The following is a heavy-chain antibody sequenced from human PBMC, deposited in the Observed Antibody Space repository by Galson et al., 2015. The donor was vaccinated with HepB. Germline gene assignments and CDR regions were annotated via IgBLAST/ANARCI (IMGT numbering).Heavy chain of an antibody. Sequence: SVKVSCKASGYTFTSYAMNWVRQAPGQGLEWMGWINTNTGNPTYAQGFTGRFVFSLDTSVSTAYLQISSLKAEDTAVYYCARDTGGSYFFSFLNWFDPWGQGTLVTVSS. CDR2: INTNTGNP. D-gene: IGHD1-26*01. CDR1: GYTFTSYA. CDR3: ARDTGGSYFFSFLNWFDP. V-gene: IGHV7-4-1*02. J-gene: IGHJ5*02.